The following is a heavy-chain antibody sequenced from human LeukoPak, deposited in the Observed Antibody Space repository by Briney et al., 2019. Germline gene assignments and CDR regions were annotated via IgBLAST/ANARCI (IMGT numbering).Heavy chain of an antibody. CDR1: GFTFSTYW. D-gene: IGHD6-13*01. J-gene: IGHJ4*02. V-gene: IGHV3-7*01. CDR2: IKPTGSET. Sequence: GGSLRLSCAASGFTFSTYWMAWFRQAPGQGLEWLANIKPTGSETYYLDSVKGRFTISRDNAKNLVFLQMNNLRGEDTAVYYCGGFGYEAAVDLWGQGTLVTVSS. CDR3: GGFGYEAAVDL.